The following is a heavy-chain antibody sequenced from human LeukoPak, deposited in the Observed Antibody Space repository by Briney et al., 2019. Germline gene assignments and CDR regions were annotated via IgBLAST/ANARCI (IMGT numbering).Heavy chain of an antibody. V-gene: IGHV1-2*02. J-gene: IGHJ4*02. CDR3: AREYGSGCWYSAGFDS. D-gene: IGHD2-15*01. CDR2: INTNSGDT. Sequence: ASVKVSCTASGHTFTGYYMHWVRQAPGQGPGWMGWINTNSGDTKSAQKFEGRVTINMDTSSSTASVELRGLQSNATDLYYCAREYGSGCWYSAGFDSWGQGTLVTVSS. CDR1: GHTFTGYY.